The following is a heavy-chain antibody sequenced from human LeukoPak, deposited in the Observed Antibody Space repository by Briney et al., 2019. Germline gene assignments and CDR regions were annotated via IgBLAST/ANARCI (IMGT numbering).Heavy chain of an antibody. CDR1: GFTLSSYA. D-gene: IGHD6-19*01. Sequence: QSGGSLRLSCAASGFTLSSYAMSWVRQAPGKGLEWVSAISGSGGSTYYADSVKGRFTISRDNAKNSLYLQMNSLRAEDTALYYCAKPYSSGWYGTHIFDYWGQGPLVTVSS. CDR2: ISGSGGST. V-gene: IGHV3-23*01. CDR3: AKPYSSGWYGTHIFDY. J-gene: IGHJ4*02.